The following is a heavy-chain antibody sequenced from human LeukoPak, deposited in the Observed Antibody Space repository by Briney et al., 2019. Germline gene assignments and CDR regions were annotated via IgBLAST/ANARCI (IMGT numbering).Heavy chain of an antibody. CDR1: GFTFSSYA. Sequence: GASLRLSCAASGFTFSSYAMSWVRQAPGKGLEWVSAISGSGGSTYYADSVKGRFTISRDNSKNTLYLQVNSLRAEDTAVYYCAKDLAPTPTYYYDSSGYYPFEFDYWGQGTLVTVSS. D-gene: IGHD3-22*01. J-gene: IGHJ4*02. CDR2: ISGSGGST. CDR3: AKDLAPTPTYYYDSSGYYPFEFDY. V-gene: IGHV3-23*01.